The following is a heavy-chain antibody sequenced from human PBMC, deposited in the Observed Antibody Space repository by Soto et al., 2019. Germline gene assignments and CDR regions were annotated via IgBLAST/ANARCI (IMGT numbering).Heavy chain of an antibody. CDR3: ARARVDGGELDL. CDR1: GFTFRTYG. D-gene: IGHD1-26*01. V-gene: IGHV3-33*01. CDR2: IWYDASNK. J-gene: IGHJ4*02. Sequence: VQLVESGGGVVQPGRSLRLSCAASGFTFRTYGMYWVRQAPGKGLEWVAVIWYDASNKYYADSVQGRFTISRDNSENTLYLQMNRLRAQDTALYYCARARVDGGELDLWGQGTLVTVSS.